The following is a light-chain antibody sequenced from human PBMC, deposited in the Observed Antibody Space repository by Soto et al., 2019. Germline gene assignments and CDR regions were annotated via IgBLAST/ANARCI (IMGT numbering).Light chain of an antibody. CDR2: GAS. CDR3: QQYNKWPQ. CDR1: RSVSNNY. Sequence: EIVLTQSPGTLSLSPGERATLSCRASRSVSNNYLAWYQQKPGQAPRLLIYGASNRATGIPDRFSGSGSGTDFTLTISRLEPEDFAVYYCQQYNKWPQFGGGTKVDIK. V-gene: IGKV3-20*01. J-gene: IGKJ4*02.